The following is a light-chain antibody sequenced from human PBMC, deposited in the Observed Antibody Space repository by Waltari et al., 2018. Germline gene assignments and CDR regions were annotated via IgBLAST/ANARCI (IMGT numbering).Light chain of an antibody. CDR1: QSVSSD. CDR2: DVS. V-gene: IGKV3-11*01. Sequence: EIVLTQSPATLSLSPGERATLSCRASQSVSSDLAWYQLKPGQAPRLLISDVSNRATGIPARFSGSGSETDFTLTISTLEPEDFATYYCQQYNSYPWTFGQGTKVEIK. J-gene: IGKJ1*01. CDR3: QQYNSYPWT.